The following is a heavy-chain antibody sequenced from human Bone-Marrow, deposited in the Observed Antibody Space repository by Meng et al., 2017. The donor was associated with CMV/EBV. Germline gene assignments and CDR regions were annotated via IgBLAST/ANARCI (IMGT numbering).Heavy chain of an antibody. CDR3: ARQGSYCSSTSCFDY. D-gene: IGHD2-2*01. CDR1: SGSVNSGNYY. J-gene: IGHJ4*02. CDR2: IYYSGST. V-gene: IGHV4-39*01. Sequence: SETLSLTCTVSSGSVNSGNYYWTWIRQPPGKGLEWIGSIYYSGSTYYNPSLKSRVTISVDTSKNQFSLKLSSVTAADTAVYYCARQGSYCSSTSCFDYWGQGTLVTVSS.